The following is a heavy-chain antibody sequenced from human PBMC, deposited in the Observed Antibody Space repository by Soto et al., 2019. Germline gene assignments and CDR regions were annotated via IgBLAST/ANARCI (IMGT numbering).Heavy chain of an antibody. CDR2: TVVGSGNT. V-gene: IGHV1-58*01. Sequence: QMQLVQSGPEVKKPGTSVKVSCKASGFTFTSSAVQWVRQARGQRLEWIGWTVVGSGNTNYAQKFQERVTITRDMSTSTAYMELSSLRSEDTAVYYCAAGPWDIVATITGYYYGMDVWGQGTTVTVSS. J-gene: IGHJ6*02. D-gene: IGHD5-12*01. CDR3: AAGPWDIVATITGYYYGMDV. CDR1: GFTFTSSA.